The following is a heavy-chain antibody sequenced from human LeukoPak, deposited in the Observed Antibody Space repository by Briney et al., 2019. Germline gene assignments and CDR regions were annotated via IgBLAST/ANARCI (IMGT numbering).Heavy chain of an antibody. D-gene: IGHD5-12*01. CDR1: GGSISSYY. CDR2: VYYSGSA. CDR3: ARDLGGYDPFDY. V-gene: IGHV4-59*01. J-gene: IGHJ4*02. Sequence: PSETLSLTCTVSGGSISSYYWSWIRQPPGKGLEWIGYVYYSGSANYNPSLKSRVTISVDTSKNQFSLKLSSVTAADTAVYYCARDLGGYDPFDYWGQGTLVTVSS.